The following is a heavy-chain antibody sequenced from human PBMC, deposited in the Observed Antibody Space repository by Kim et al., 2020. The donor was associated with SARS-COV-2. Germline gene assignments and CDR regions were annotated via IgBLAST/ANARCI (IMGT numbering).Heavy chain of an antibody. D-gene: IGHD2-15*01. J-gene: IGHJ6*02. Sequence: GGSLRLSCAASGFSVSNNYVNWVRQAPGKGLEWVSVIYSGGKALYADSVKGRFTISRDTSKNTVYLQMDALRTEDTAVYYCARDRVEVVAATKYYFGMDVWGQGTPVTVFS. CDR3: ARDRVEVVAATKYYFGMDV. CDR2: IYSGGKA. CDR1: GFSVSNNY. V-gene: IGHV3-53*01.